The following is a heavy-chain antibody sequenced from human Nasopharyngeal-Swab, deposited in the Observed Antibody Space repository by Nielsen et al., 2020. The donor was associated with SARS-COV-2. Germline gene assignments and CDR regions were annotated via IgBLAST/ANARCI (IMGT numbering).Heavy chain of an antibody. D-gene: IGHD3-10*01. J-gene: IGHJ4*02. Sequence: GESLKISCAASGFTFSSYAMSWVRQAPGKGLEWVSAISGSGGSTYYADSVKGRFTISRDNSKNTLYLQMNSLRAEDTAVYYCAKEWAMFTIVRGATEDYWGQGTLVTVSS. V-gene: IGHV3-23*01. CDR2: ISGSGGST. CDR3: AKEWAMFTIVRGATEDY. CDR1: GFTFSSYA.